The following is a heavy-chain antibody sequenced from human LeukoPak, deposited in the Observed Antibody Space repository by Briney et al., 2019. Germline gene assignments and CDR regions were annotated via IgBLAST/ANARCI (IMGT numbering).Heavy chain of an antibody. CDR2: IRQDGGEK. Sequence: GGSLRLSCAASGIRFTTHWMNWVRPAPGKRLEWVASIRQDGGEKKYVDSVKGRFTISRDLAQNSLFLQMNSLRAEDTAVYYCASAYASYDFWSGYENFDFWGQGTLVTVSS. D-gene: IGHD3-3*01. CDR3: ASAYASYDFWSGYENFDF. V-gene: IGHV3-7*01. J-gene: IGHJ4*02. CDR1: GIRFTTHW.